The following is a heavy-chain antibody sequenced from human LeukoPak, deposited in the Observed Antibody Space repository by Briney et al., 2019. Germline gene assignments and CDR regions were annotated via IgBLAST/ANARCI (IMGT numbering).Heavy chain of an antibody. V-gene: IGHV3-23*01. Sequence: PGGSLRLSCAASGFTFSTYAVNWVRQAPGKGLEWVSTISGSGDSTYYADSVKGRFTISRDNSKDTLYLQMSSVRAEDTAVYYCAKDSTGYSSSWYKDWFDPWGQGTLVTVSS. CDR1: GFTFSTYA. D-gene: IGHD6-13*01. CDR3: AKDSTGYSSSWYKDWFDP. CDR2: ISGSGDST. J-gene: IGHJ5*02.